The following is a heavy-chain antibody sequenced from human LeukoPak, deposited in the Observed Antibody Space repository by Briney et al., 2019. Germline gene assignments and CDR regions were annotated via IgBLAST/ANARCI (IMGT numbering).Heavy chain of an antibody. J-gene: IGHJ4*02. CDR3: ARDGVVGLDY. D-gene: IGHD3-3*01. CDR1: GFTFSHSW. CDR2: IKEDGSSQ. Sequence: GGSLRLSCVASGFTFSHSWMTWVRQAPGKGLEWVGHIKEDGSSQNYADSVKGRFTISRNNAKSSLHLQMNGLRAEDTAMYYCARDGVVGLDYWGQGTLVTVSS. V-gene: IGHV3-7*03.